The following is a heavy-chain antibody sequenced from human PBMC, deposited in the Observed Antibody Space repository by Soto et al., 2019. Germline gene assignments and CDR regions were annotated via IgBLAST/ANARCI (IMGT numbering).Heavy chain of an antibody. Sequence: ASVKVSCKASDYTFTDYGISWARQAPGHGLEWMGWISAYNGNTNYAQKLQGRVTMTTYTSTSTAYMELRSLRSDDTAVYYCARTTGTTPSTYYYYGLDVWGQGTTVTVSS. D-gene: IGHD1-7*01. J-gene: IGHJ6*02. CDR2: ISAYNGNT. CDR3: ARTTGTTPSTYYYYGLDV. CDR1: DYTFTDYG. V-gene: IGHV1-18*04.